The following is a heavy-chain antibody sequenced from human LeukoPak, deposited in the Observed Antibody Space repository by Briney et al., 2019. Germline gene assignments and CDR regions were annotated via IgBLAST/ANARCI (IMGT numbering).Heavy chain of an antibody. Sequence: ASVKVSCKASGYTFTSYDINWVRQATGQGLEWMGWMNPNSGNTGYAQKFQGRVTMTRNTSISTAYMELSSLRSEDTAVYYCARTSSDVDIVATIGPNWFDPWGQGTLVTVSS. D-gene: IGHD5-12*01. V-gene: IGHV1-8*01. CDR2: MNPNSGNT. J-gene: IGHJ5*02. CDR3: ARTSSDVDIVATIGPNWFDP. CDR1: GYTFTSYD.